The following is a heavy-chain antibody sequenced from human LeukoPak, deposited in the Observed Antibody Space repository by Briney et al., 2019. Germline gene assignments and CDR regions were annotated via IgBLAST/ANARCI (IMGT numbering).Heavy chain of an antibody. V-gene: IGHV3-7*01. Sequence: GGTLRLSCAASGFNFSTYWMAWVRQAPGKGLEWVANIKGDESAKHQADSVKGRFTISRDNAQNSVYLQMSSLRGEDTAVYYCARDVGGSLDYWGQGTLVTVSS. CDR1: GFNFSTYW. CDR2: IKGDESAK. CDR3: ARDVGGSLDY. D-gene: IGHD1-26*01. J-gene: IGHJ4*02.